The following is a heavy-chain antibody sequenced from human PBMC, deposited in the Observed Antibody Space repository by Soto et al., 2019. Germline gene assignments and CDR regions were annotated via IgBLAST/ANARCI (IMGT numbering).Heavy chain of an antibody. D-gene: IGHD6-13*01. J-gene: IGHJ5*02. CDR2: VIPIFGTA. Sequence: QVQLVQSGAEVKKPGSSVKVSCKASGGTFSSYAISWVRQAPGQGLEWMGGVIPIFGTANYAQKFQGRVTITADESTSTAYMELSSLRSEDTAVYYCARDSPDFIAEAGTFSYNWFDPWGQGTLVTVSS. CDR1: GGTFSSYA. CDR3: ARDSPDFIAEAGTFSYNWFDP. V-gene: IGHV1-69*01.